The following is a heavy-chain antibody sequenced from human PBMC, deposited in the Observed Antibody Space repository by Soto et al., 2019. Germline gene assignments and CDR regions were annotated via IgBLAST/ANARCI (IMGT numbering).Heavy chain of an antibody. CDR2: IYYSGST. V-gene: IGHV4-30-4*01. D-gene: IGHD1-26*01. CDR3: ARGGMAWSGPSESHYYYGMDV. J-gene: IGHJ6*02. Sequence: SETLSLTCTVSGGSISSGDYYWSWIRQPPGKGLEWIGYIYYSGSTYYNPSLKSRVTISVDTSKNQFSLKLSSVTAADTAVYYCARGGMAWSGPSESHYYYGMDVWGQGTTVTVSS. CDR1: GGSISSGDYY.